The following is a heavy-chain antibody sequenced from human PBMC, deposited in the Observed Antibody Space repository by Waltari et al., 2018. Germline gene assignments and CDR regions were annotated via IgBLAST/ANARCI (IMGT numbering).Heavy chain of an antibody. CDR3: ARIPGHTAMVRGVY. D-gene: IGHD5-18*01. J-gene: IGHJ4*02. CDR2: ISSSSSTI. V-gene: IGHV3-48*01. CDR1: GFTFSSYS. Sequence: EVQLVESGGGLVQPGGSLRLSCAASGFTFSSYSMNWVRQAPGKGLEWVSYISSSSSTIYYADSVKGRFTISRDNAKNSLYLQMNSLRAEDTAVYYCARIPGHTAMVRGVYWGQGTLVTVSS.